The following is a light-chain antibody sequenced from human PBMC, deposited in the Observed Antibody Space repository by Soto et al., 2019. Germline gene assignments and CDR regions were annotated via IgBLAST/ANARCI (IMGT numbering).Light chain of an antibody. CDR3: QTWGTGIQV. J-gene: IGLJ2*01. Sequence: QSVLTQSPSASASLGASVKLTCTLSSGHTSEAIAWHQQLPEKGPRYLMKLNSDGSHNKGDGIPDRFSGSSSGAERYLTISSLQSEDETDYFCQTWGTGIQVFGGGTTVTVL. CDR1: SGHTSEA. V-gene: IGLV4-69*01. CDR2: LNSDGSH.